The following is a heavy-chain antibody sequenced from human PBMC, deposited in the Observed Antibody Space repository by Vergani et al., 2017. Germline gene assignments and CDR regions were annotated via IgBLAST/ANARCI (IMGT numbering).Heavy chain of an antibody. Sequence: QVQLVESGGGVVQPGRSLILSCAASGFTFSSYGMHWVRQAPGKGLEWVAVIWYDGSNKYYADSVKGRFTISRDNSKNTLYLQMNSLRAEDTAVYYCARDPGXSSSWYPTYYYYYYMDVWGKGTTVTVSS. V-gene: IGHV3-33*01. J-gene: IGHJ6*03. CDR2: IWYDGSNK. CDR3: ARDPGXSSSWYPTYYYYYYMDV. D-gene: IGHD6-13*01. CDR1: GFTFSSYG.